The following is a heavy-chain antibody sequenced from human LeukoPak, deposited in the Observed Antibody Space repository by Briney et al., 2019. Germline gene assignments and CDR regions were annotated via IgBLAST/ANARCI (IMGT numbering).Heavy chain of an antibody. CDR2: VNSDGRFT. CDR1: GFFFSNYG. J-gene: IGHJ5*02. V-gene: IGHV3-74*03. CDR3: VRSDWFDN. Sequence: GGSLRLSCAASGFFFSNYGMHWVRQAPGRGLVWVSRVNSDGRFTKYADSVKGRFTISRDNAKNTLYLQMNSLRAEDTAMYYCVRSDWFDNWGQGTLVTVSS.